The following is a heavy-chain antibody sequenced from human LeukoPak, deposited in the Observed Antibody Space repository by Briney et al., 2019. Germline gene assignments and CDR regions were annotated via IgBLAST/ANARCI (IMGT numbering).Heavy chain of an antibody. Sequence: GGSLRLSCAASGFAFSTYAMHWGRQAPGKGLEWVAVISYDGNNKYYADSVKGRFTISRDNSKNTLYLQMNSLRDDDTAVYYCARDASLSSTAVTGGSYFDYWGQGTLVTVSS. CDR2: ISYDGNNK. V-gene: IGHV3-30*04. CDR1: GFAFSTYA. CDR3: ARDASLSSTAVTGGSYFDY. D-gene: IGHD6-19*01. J-gene: IGHJ4*02.